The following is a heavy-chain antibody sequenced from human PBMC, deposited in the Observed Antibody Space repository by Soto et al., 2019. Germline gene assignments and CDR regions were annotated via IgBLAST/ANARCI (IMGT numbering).Heavy chain of an antibody. CDR2: INPSGST. D-gene: IGHD5-12*01. V-gene: IGHV4-34*01. CDR3: ARESGYPWPYYYYGMDV. Sequence: QVQLQQWGAGLLKPSETLSLTCAVYGGSFSGYYWSWIRQPPGKGLEWIGEINPSGSTNYNPSLKSRVTISVDTSKNQFSLKLSSVTAADTAVYYCARESGYPWPYYYYGMDVWGQGTTVTVSS. J-gene: IGHJ6*01. CDR1: GGSFSGYY.